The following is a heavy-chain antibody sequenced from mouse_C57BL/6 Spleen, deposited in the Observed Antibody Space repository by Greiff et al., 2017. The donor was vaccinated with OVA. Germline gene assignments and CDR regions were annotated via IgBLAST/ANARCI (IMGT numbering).Heavy chain of an antibody. CDR3: ARGRGYYGSSPCYFDY. CDR1: GYTFTDYY. J-gene: IGHJ2*01. D-gene: IGHD1-1*01. V-gene: IGHV1-76*01. CDR2: IYPCCGNP. Sequence: QVQLQQSGAELVRPGASVKLSCKASGYTFTDYYINWVKQRPGQGLEWIARIYPCCGNPYYNEKFKGKATLTAEPSSSTAYMQLSSLTSEDSAVYFCARGRGYYGSSPCYFDYWGQGTTLTVSS.